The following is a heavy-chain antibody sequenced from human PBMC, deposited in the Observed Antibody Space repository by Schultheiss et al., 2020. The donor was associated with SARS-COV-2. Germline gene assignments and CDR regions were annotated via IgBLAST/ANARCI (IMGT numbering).Heavy chain of an antibody. V-gene: IGHV4-59*01. D-gene: IGHD2-15*01. CDR1: GGSFSGYY. CDR3: ARVQGRSGSPSRYGMDV. CDR2: IYYSGST. Sequence: SETLSLTCAVYGGSFSGYYWSWIRQPQGKGLEWIGYIYYSGSTYYNPSLKSRVTISVDTSKNQFSLKLSSVTAADTAVYYCARVQGRSGSPSRYGMDVWGQGTTVTVSS. J-gene: IGHJ6*02.